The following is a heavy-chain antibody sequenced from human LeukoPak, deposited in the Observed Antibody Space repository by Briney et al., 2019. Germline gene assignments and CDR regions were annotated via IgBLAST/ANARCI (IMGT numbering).Heavy chain of an antibody. CDR1: GDSISSYY. CDR2: MYYSGST. V-gene: IGHV4-59*01. J-gene: IGHJ4*02. CDR3: ARESYYGSGSEGYFAY. D-gene: IGHD3-10*01. Sequence: SETLSLTCTVSGDSISSYYWSWIRQPPGKGLEWIGNMYYSGSTNYNPSLRSRVTISVDTSKNQFSLKLSSVTAADTAVYYCARESYYGSGSEGYFAYWGQGTLVTVSS.